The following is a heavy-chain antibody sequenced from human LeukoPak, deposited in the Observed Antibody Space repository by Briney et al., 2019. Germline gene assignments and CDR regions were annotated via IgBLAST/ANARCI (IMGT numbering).Heavy chain of an antibody. J-gene: IGHJ4*02. CDR2: IYYSGST. V-gene: IGHV4-31*03. CDR3: ASNYYDSSGYYYSDY. CDR1: GGSISSSGYY. D-gene: IGHD3-22*01. Sequence: PSETLSLTCTVSGGSISSSGYYWSWIRQHPGKGLEWIGYIYYSGSTYYNPSLKSRVTISVDTSKNQFSLKLSSVTAADTAVYYCASNYYDSSGYYYSDYWGQGTLVTVSS.